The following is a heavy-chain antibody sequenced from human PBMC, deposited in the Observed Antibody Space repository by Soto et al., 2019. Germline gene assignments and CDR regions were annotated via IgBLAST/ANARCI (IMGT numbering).Heavy chain of an antibody. CDR3: ASLIGVDTLRDY. J-gene: IGHJ4*02. CDR2: IDPDGGST. CDR1: GYSFTSYF. D-gene: IGHD3-3*01. V-gene: IGHV1-46*01. Sequence: QLQLVQSGAEVKKPGASVKISCKESGYSFTSYFMHWVRKAPGQGPGWMGIIDPDGGSTSYAQKFQGRVTMTTDTSTSTVYVELSSLRSEDTAVYYCASLIGVDTLRDYWGQGTLVTVSS.